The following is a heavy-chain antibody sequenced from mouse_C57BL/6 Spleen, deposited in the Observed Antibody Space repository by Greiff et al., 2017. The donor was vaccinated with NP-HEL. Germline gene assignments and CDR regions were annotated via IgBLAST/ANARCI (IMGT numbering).Heavy chain of an antibody. Sequence: VKVVESGPELVKPGASVQISCKASGYAFSSSWMNWVKQRPGKGLEWIGRIYPGDGDTNYNGKFKGKATLTADKSSSTACIQLSSLTSEDSAVYFCARGDPMYYYGSSYVGDYWGQGTSVTVSS. CDR2: IYPGDGDT. CDR3: ARGDPMYYYGSSYVGDY. V-gene: IGHV1-82*01. D-gene: IGHD1-1*01. J-gene: IGHJ4*01. CDR1: GYAFSSSW.